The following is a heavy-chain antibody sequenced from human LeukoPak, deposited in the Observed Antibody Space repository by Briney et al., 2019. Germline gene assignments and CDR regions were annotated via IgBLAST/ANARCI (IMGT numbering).Heavy chain of an antibody. J-gene: IGHJ4*02. CDR3: ARRVAVVAARAFGY. CDR2: IYYSGST. D-gene: IGHD6-6*01. Sequence: SETLSLTCAVYGGSFSGYYWSWIRQPPGKGLEWIGSIYYSGSTYYNPSLESRVTISVDTSKNQFSLTLSSVTAADTAVYYCARRVAVVAARAFGYWGQGTLVTVSS. CDR1: GGSFSGYY. V-gene: IGHV4-34*01.